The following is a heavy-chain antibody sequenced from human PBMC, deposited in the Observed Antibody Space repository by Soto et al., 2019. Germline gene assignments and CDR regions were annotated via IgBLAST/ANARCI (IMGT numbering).Heavy chain of an antibody. D-gene: IGHD3-10*01. J-gene: IGHJ6*02. Sequence: QVQLVESGGGVVQPGRSLRLSCAASGFTFSSYGMHWVRQAPGKGLEWVAVISYDGSNKYYADSVKGRFTISRDNSKNTLYLQTNSLRAEDTAVYYCANTAPSVWFGEFFDYYGMDVWGQGTTVTVSS. V-gene: IGHV3-30*18. CDR2: ISYDGSNK. CDR3: ANTAPSVWFGEFFDYYGMDV. CDR1: GFTFSSYG.